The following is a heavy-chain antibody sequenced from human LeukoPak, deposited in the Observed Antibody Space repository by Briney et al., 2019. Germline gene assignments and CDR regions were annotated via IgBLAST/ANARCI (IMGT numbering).Heavy chain of an antibody. V-gene: IGHV3-15*01. CDR3: TTVNYYDSGSYTYFDY. J-gene: IGHJ4*02. D-gene: IGHD3-10*01. CDR1: GFTLRNAW. CDR2: IKSKTDGGTA. Sequence: KPGGSLRLSCAAPGFTLRNAWLSCVRQAPGKGLEWVARIKSKTDGGTAEYAAPVKGRFSISRDDSKSTLYLQMNSLKTEDTAVYYCTTVNYYDSGSYTYFDYWGQGTLVTVSS.